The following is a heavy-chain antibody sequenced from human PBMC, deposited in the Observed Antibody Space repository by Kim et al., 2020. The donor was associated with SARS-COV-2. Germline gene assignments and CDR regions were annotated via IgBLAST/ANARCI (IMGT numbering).Heavy chain of an antibody. V-gene: IGHV5-51*01. CDR1: GYDFSNSW. J-gene: IGHJ4*02. Sequence: GESLKISCLTSGYDFSNSWIAWLRQVPGKGLDWMGVIYPGDSTPSYSPSFQGQVTISVDTSINTSSLHWSSLKASDTAIYFCARHPAGHFDYWGQGTLVT. CDR3: ARHPAGHFDY. CDR2: IYPGDSTP.